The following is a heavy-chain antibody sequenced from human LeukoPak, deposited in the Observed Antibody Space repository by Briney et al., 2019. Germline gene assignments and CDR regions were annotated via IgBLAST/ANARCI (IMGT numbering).Heavy chain of an antibody. Sequence: SDTLSLTCAVYGGSFSGYYWRWLRQPPAKGLEGIGEINHSGSTNYNPSLTSRVTISVDTSKNQFSLKLSSVTAADTAVYYCARGASRHYYDSSGFKWFDPWGQGTLVTVSS. V-gene: IGHV4-34*01. D-gene: IGHD3-22*01. J-gene: IGHJ5*02. CDR3: ARGASRHYYDSSGFKWFDP. CDR2: INHSGST. CDR1: GGSFSGYY.